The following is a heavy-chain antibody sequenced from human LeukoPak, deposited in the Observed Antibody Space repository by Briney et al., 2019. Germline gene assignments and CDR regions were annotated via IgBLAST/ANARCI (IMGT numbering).Heavy chain of an antibody. J-gene: IGHJ5*02. CDR1: GYTFTGYY. CDR3: ARLGGDILTGYSFWFDP. V-gene: IGHV1-2*02. CDR2: INPNSGGT. D-gene: IGHD3-9*01. Sequence: ASVKVSCKASGYTFTGYYMHWVRQAPGQGLEWMGWINPNSGGTNYAQKFQGRVTMTRDTSISTAYLQWSSLKASDTAMYYCARLGGDILTGYSFWFDPWGQGTLVTVSS.